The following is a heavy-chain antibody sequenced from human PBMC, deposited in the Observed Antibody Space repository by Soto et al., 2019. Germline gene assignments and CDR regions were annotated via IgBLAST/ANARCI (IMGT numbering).Heavy chain of an antibody. CDR1: GFTFSSYA. V-gene: IGHV3-23*01. CDR2: ISGSGGST. D-gene: IGHD3-22*01. J-gene: IGHJ4*02. Sequence: GGSLRLSCAASGFTFSSYAMSWVRQAPGKGLEWVSAISGSGGSTYYADSVKGRFTISRDNSKNTLYLQMNSLRAEETAVYYCAKDTTRDYYDSSGYYYRFFYWGQGTLVTVSS. CDR3: AKDTTRDYYDSSGYYYRFFY.